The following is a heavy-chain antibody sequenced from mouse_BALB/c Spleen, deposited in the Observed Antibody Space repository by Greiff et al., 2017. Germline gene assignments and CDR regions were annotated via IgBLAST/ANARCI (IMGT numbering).Heavy chain of an antibody. CDR2: ISYDGSN. Sequence: EVQVVESGPGLVKPSQSLSLTCSVTGYSITSGYYWNWIRQFPGNKLEWMGYISYDGSNNYNPSLKNRISITRDTSKNQFFLKLNSVTTEDTATYYCARNYYGSSIDFDYWGQGTTLTVSS. CDR1: GYSITSGYY. V-gene: IGHV3-6*02. D-gene: IGHD1-1*01. J-gene: IGHJ2*01. CDR3: ARNYYGSSIDFDY.